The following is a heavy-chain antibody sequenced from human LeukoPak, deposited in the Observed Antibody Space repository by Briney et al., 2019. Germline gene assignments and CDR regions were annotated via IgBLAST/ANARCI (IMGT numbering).Heavy chain of an antibody. J-gene: IGHJ6*03. CDR1: GGSISNYY. V-gene: IGHV4-59*12. Sequence: SETLSLTCTVSGGSISNYYWSWIRQPPGKGLEWIGHIYYSGATKYNPSLKSRVTMSVDTSKNQFSLKLSSVTAADTAVYYCARVMTNNMDVWGKGTTVTVSS. CDR3: ARVMTNNMDV. CDR2: IYYSGAT. D-gene: IGHD4-11*01.